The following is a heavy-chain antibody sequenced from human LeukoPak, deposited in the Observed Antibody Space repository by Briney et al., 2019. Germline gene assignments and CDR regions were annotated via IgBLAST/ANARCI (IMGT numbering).Heavy chain of an antibody. CDR2: ISTSSGYI. J-gene: IGHJ6*03. CDR3: ARTAIAAAGTQYYYMDV. D-gene: IGHD6-13*01. CDR1: GFTFTSYT. V-gene: IGHV3-21*01. Sequence: GGSLRLSCAASGFTFTSYTMNWVRQAPGKGLEWVSSISTSSGYIYYADSVKGRFTISRDNARNFLYLQMNSLRVEDTAVYYCARTAIAAAGTQYYYMDVWGKGTTVTVSS.